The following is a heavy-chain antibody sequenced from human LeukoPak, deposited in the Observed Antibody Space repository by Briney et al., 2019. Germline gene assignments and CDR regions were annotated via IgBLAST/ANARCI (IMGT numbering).Heavy chain of an antibody. V-gene: IGHV1-69*13. CDR3: ARGEVPPHYFDY. D-gene: IGHD1-26*01. CDR1: GGTFSSYA. J-gene: IGHJ4*02. Sequence: SVKVSCKASGGTFSSYAISWVRQAPGQGLEWMGGIIPIFGTANYAQKFQGRVTITADESTSTAYMELSSLRSEDTAVYYCARGEVPPHYFDYWGQGTLVTVSS. CDR2: IIPIFGTA.